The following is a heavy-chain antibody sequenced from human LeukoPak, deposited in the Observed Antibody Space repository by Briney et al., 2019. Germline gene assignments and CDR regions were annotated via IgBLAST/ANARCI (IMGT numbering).Heavy chain of an antibody. D-gene: IGHD3-10*01. V-gene: IGHV3-74*01. CDR3: ARASGIKDAFDI. CDR2: INSDGSGT. Sequence: GGSLRLSCAASGFTFSSYWMHWVRQAPGKGLVWVSRINSDGSGTSYADSVKGRFTISRDNAKNTLYLQMNSLRAEDTAVYYCARASGIKDAFDIWGQGTMVTVSS. CDR1: GFTFSSYW. J-gene: IGHJ3*02.